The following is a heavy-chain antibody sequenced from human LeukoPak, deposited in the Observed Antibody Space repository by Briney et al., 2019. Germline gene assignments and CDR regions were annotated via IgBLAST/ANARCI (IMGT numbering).Heavy chain of an antibody. V-gene: IGHV3-11*01. J-gene: IGHJ6*02. D-gene: IGHD3-16*02. CDR2: ISSSGSTI. Sequence: GGSLRLSCAASGFTFSDYYMSWIRQAPGKGLEWVSYISSSGSTIYYADSVKGRFTISRDNAKNSLYLQMNSLRAEDTAVYYCARESAGRYHYYYGMDVWGQGTLVTVSS. CDR1: GFTFSDYY. CDR3: ARESAGRYHYYYGMDV.